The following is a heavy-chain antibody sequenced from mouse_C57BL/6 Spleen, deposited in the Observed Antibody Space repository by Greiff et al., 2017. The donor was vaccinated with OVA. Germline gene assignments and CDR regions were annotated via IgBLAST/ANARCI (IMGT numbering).Heavy chain of an antibody. Sequence: VQLVESGPGLVAPSQCLSITCTVSGFSFTSYAISWVRQPPGKGLEWLGVIWTGGGTNYNSALKSRLSISKDNSKSQVFLKMNSLQTDDTARYYCATIYYDYGRAMDYWGQGTSVTVSS. V-gene: IGHV2-9-1*01. J-gene: IGHJ4*01. D-gene: IGHD2-4*01. CDR1: GFSFTSYA. CDR3: ATIYYDYGRAMDY. CDR2: IWTGGGT.